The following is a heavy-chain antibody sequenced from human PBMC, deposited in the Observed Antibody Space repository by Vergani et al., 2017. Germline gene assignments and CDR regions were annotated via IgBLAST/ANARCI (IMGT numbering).Heavy chain of an antibody. J-gene: IGHJ5*02. CDR3: ASCIVATENWFDP. CDR1: GGSISSGDYY. V-gene: IGHV4-30-4*01. Sequence: QVKLQESGPGLVKPSQTLSLTCTVSGGSISSGDYYWSWIRQPPGKGLEWIGYIYYSGSTYYNPSLKSRVTISVDTSKNQFSLKLSSVTAADTAVYYCASCIVATENWFDPWGQGTLVTVSS. D-gene: IGHD5-12*01. CDR2: IYYSGST.